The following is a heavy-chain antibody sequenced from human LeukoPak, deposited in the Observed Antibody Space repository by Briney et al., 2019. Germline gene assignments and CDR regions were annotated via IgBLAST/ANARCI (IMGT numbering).Heavy chain of an antibody. D-gene: IGHD4-11*01. CDR1: GYTFTSYD. CDR2: MNPNSGNT. CDR3: ARDPDYSYYYYYYYMDV. J-gene: IGHJ6*03. V-gene: IGHV1-8*01. Sequence: ASVKVSCKASGYTFTSYDINWVRQATGQGLEWMGWMNPNSGNTGYAQKFQGRVTMTRNTSISTAYMELSSLRSEDTAVYYCARDPDYSYYYYYYYMDVWGKGTTVTVSS.